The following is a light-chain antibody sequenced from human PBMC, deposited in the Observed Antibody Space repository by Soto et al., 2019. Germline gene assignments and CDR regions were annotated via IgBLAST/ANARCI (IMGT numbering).Light chain of an antibody. CDR2: GAS. V-gene: IGKV3-15*01. J-gene: IGKJ1*01. CDR1: QSVSSN. Sequence: EIVMTQSPATRSLSPGERATLSCRASQSVSSNLAWYQQKPGQAPRLLIYGASTRATGIPARFSGSGSGTEFTLTISSLKSEDFAVYDGQQYNNWPRTFGQGTKVDI. CDR3: QQYNNWPRT.